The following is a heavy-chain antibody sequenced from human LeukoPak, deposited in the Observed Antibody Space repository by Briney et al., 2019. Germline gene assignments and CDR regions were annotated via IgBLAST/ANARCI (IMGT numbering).Heavy chain of an antibody. CDR2: INHSGST. V-gene: IGHV4-34*01. J-gene: IGHJ5*02. CDR3: ARAQITIFGVVPRGWFDP. CDR1: GGSFSGYY. D-gene: IGHD3-3*01. Sequence: SETLSLTCAVYGGSFSGYYWSWIRQPPGKGLEWIGEINHSGSTNYNPSLKSRVTISVDTSKNQFSLKLSSVTAADTAVYYCARAQITIFGVVPRGWFDPWGQGTLVTVSS.